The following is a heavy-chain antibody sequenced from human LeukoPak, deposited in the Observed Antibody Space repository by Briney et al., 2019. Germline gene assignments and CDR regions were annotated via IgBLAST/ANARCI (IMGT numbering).Heavy chain of an antibody. V-gene: IGHV3-23*01. Sequence: GGSLRLSCAASGFDLTTYAMTWVRQAPAKGLEWVLSIRIGGGGTYYADSVKGRFTISRDSSKNTLYLQMNDLRDEDTAVYYCAKLTTGWFEDFWGQGTLVTVSS. CDR2: IRIGGGGT. D-gene: IGHD2-8*02. CDR3: AKLTTGWFEDF. CDR1: GFDLTTYA. J-gene: IGHJ4*02.